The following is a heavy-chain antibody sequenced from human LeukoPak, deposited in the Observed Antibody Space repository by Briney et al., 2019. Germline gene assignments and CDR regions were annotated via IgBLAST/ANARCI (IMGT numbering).Heavy chain of an antibody. J-gene: IGHJ5*02. CDR1: GFTFSSYG. D-gene: IGHD6-19*01. CDR2: ISGSGDYT. V-gene: IGHV3-23*01. CDR3: ANFERTVAGPYNWFDP. Sequence: GGSLRLSCAASGFTFSSYGMHWVRQAPGKGLEWVSAISGSGDYTYYADSVKGRFTISRDNSKNTLYLQMNRLRADDTAVYYCANFERTVAGPYNWFDPWGQGTLVTVSS.